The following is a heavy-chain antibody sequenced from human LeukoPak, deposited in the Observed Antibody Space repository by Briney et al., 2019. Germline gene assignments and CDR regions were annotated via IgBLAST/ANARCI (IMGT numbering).Heavy chain of an antibody. V-gene: IGHV4-4*02. CDR2: IYHGGNT. CDR1: GGSISSSNW. D-gene: IGHD3-3*01. CDR3: ARGTPYDFWSGYQRYYYMDV. J-gene: IGHJ6*03. Sequence: PSGTLSLTCAVSGGSISSSNWWSWVRQPPGKGLEWIGEIYHGGNTNYNPSLKSRVTISVDTSKNQFSLKLSSVTAADTAVYYCARGTPYDFWSGYQRYYYMDVWGKGTTVTVSS.